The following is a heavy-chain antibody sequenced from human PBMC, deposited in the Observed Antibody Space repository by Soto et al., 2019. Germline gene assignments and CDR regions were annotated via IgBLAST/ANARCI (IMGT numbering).Heavy chain of an antibody. V-gene: IGHV3-23*01. CDR2: ISGSGGST. Sequence: EVQLLESGGGLVRPGGSLRLSCAASGFTFSSYAMSWVRQAPGKGLEWVSAISGSGGSTYYADSVKGRFTISRDNSNKSLYLQMNRLRAEDTAVYYCAKGMGLYYFYGMDVWGQGTTVTVSS. CDR3: AKGMGLYYFYGMDV. J-gene: IGHJ6*02. CDR1: GFTFSSYA.